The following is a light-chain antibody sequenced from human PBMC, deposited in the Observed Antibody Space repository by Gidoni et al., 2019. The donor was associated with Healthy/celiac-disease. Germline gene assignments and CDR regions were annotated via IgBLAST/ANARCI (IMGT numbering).Light chain of an antibody. CDR1: VLAKKY. CDR3: YSAADNNLGV. CDR2: KDS. V-gene: IGLV3-27*01. Sequence: SYELTQLSSVSVSPGQTARITCSGDVLAKKYARWFQQKPGQAPVLVIYKDSERPSGIPERFSGSSSGTTVTLTISGAQVEDEADYYCYSAADNNLGVFGTGTKVTVL. J-gene: IGLJ1*01.